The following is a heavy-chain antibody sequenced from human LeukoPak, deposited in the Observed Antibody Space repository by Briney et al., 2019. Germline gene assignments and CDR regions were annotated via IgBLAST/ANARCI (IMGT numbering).Heavy chain of an antibody. D-gene: IGHD6-19*01. CDR1: GYSFTRYW. CDR2: IYPGDSDA. J-gene: IGHJ4*02. Sequence: GESLKISCKSSGYSFTRYWIGWVRQMPGKGLEWMGIIYPGDSDATYSPSFQGQVTISADKSISTAYLQWSSLRASDTAMYYCARGLDSSGWVYWGQGTLVTVSS. V-gene: IGHV5-51*01. CDR3: ARGLDSSGWVY.